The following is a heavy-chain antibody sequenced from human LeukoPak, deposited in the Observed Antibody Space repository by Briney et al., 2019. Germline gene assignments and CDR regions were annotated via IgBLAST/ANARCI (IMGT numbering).Heavy chain of an antibody. CDR2: ISSSSSYT. CDR1: GFTFSDYY. J-gene: IGHJ4*02. CDR3: ARATNIWFGELYFDY. Sequence: GGSLRLSCAASGFTFSDYYMSWMRQAPGKGLEWVSYISSSSSYTNYADSVKGRFTISRDNAKNSLYLQMNSLRDEDTAVYYCARATNIWFGELYFDYWGQGTLVTVSS. D-gene: IGHD3-10*01. V-gene: IGHV3-11*05.